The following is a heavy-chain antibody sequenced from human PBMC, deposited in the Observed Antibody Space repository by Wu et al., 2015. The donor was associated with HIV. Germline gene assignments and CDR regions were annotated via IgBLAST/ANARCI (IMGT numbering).Heavy chain of an antibody. CDR3: ARNSRQQWPKVA. CDR1: GGTFSSYI. J-gene: IGHJ5*02. CDR2: IIPIFGTA. V-gene: IGHV1-69*12. Sequence: QVQLVQSGAEVKKPGSSVKVSCKASGGTFSSYIISWVRQAPGQGLEWMGGIIPIFGTANYAQKFQGRVTITADESTSTAYMELNSLRSDDTAVYFCARNSRQQWPKVAWGQGTLVTVSS. D-gene: IGHD6-19*01.